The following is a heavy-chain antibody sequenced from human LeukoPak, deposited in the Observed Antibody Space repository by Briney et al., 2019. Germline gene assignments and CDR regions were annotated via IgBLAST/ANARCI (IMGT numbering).Heavy chain of an antibody. J-gene: IGHJ4*02. D-gene: IGHD3-22*01. CDR3: AREDSSGYYPYYFDY. CDR2: IIPIFGTA. CDR1: GGTFSSYA. V-gene: IGHV1-69*05. Sequence: SVKVSCKASGGTFSSYAISWVRQAPGQGLKWMGRIIPIFGTANYAQKFQGRVTITTDESTSTAYMELSSLRSEDTAVYYCAREDSSGYYPYYFDYWGQGTLVTVSS.